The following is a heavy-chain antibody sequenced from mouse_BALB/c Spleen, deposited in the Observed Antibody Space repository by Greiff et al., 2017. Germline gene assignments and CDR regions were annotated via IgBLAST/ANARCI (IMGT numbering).Heavy chain of an antibody. CDR1: GFNIKDYY. CDR3: ASEALDY. CDR2: IDPANGNT. Sequence: VQLQQSGAELVRPGALVKLSCKASGFNIKDYYMHWVKQRPEQGLEWIGWIDPANGNTIYDPKFQGKASITADTSSNTAYLQLSSLTSEDTAVYYCASEALDYWGQGTTLTVSS. J-gene: IGHJ2*01. V-gene: IGHV14-1*02.